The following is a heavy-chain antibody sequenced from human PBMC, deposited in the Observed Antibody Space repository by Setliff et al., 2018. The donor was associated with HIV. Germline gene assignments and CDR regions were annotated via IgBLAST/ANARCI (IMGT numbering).Heavy chain of an antibody. CDR2: ISAYNDNT. J-gene: IGHJ5*02. CDR1: GYTFTNYG. CDR3: ARDRTGVTSGEFDP. V-gene: IGHV1-18*01. Sequence: ASVKVSCKASGYTFTNYGISWVRQAPGQGLEWMGWISAYNDNTNYAQKFQGRITMTTDTSTSTAYMEVSSLRSDDTAVYYCARDRTGVTSGEFDPWGQGTLVTVSS. D-gene: IGHD2-21*02.